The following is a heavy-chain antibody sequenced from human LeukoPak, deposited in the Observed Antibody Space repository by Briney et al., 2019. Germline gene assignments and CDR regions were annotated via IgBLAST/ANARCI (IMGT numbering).Heavy chain of an antibody. V-gene: IGHV3-74*01. D-gene: IGHD6-13*01. CDR3: ARESGSRFGDY. CDR2: INSDGSST. J-gene: IGHJ4*02. Sequence: GGSLRLSCAASGFTFSSYWMHWVRQAPGKGLVWVSRINSDGSSTSYADSVKGRFTISRDNAKNTLYLQMNSLRAEDTAVYYCARESGSRFGDYWGQGTLVTVSS. CDR1: GFTFSSYW.